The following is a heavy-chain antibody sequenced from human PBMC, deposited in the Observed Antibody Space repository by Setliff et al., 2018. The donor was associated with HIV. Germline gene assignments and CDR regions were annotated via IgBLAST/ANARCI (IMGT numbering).Heavy chain of an antibody. D-gene: IGHD1-26*01. CDR2: MNPNTGVA. Sequence: ASVKVSCKASGHTFSNSDIHWVRRATGQGLEWMGWMNPNTGVAGYALKFQGRVTMTRDTSISTAYMELSSLTSEDTAVYFCARGTVVGATIYYFDYWGLGTLVTVSS. V-gene: IGHV1-8*01. J-gene: IGHJ4*02. CDR1: GHTFSNSD. CDR3: ARGTVVGATIYYFDY.